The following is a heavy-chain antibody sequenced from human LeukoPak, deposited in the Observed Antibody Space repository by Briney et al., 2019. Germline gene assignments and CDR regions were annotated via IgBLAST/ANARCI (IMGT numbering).Heavy chain of an antibody. CDR3: AKDLGY. J-gene: IGHJ4*02. Sequence: GGSLRLSCAASGFTFSSYGMHWVRQAPGKGLEWVAVISYDGSNKYYADSVKGRFTISRDNSKNTLYLQMNSLRAEDTAVYYCAKDLGYWGQGTLVTVSS. CDR1: GFTFSSYG. CDR2: ISYDGSNK. V-gene: IGHV3-30*18.